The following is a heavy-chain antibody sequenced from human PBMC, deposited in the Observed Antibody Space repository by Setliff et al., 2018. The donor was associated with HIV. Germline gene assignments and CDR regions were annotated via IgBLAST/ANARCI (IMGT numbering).Heavy chain of an antibody. Sequence: SETLSLTCSVSGGSISNFYWSWIRQPPGKGLEWVGHIYSTGDTNYNASLRSRAIISGDMSKNQFSLNLNSVTASETAVYYCARHRYRFGIDSWGQGALVTVSS. CDR2: IYSTGDT. CDR3: ARHRYRFGIDS. V-gene: IGHV4-59*08. J-gene: IGHJ5*01. CDR1: GGSISNFY. D-gene: IGHD3-16*01.